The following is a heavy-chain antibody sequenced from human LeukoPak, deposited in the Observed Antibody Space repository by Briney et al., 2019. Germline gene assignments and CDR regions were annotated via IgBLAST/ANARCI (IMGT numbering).Heavy chain of an antibody. J-gene: IGHJ4*02. CDR2: INTNTGNP. Sequence: ASVKVSCKASGYTFTSYDINWVRQATGQGLEWMGWINTNTGNPTYAQGFTGRFVFSLDTSVSTAYLQISSLKAEDTAVYYCAREGFPYYFDYWGQGTLVTVSS. D-gene: IGHD2-15*01. CDR1: GYTFTSYD. V-gene: IGHV7-4-1*02. CDR3: AREGFPYYFDY.